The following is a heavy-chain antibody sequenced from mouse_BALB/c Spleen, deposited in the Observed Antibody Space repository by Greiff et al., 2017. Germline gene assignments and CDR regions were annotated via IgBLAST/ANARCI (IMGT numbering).Heavy chain of an antibody. CDR1: GYSITSGYY. D-gene: IGHD2-2*01. CDR3: ARDQRLYYYAMDY. V-gene: IGHV3-6*02. CDR2: ISYDGSN. J-gene: IGHJ4*01. Sequence: EVKLQESGPGLVKPSQSLSLTCSVTGYSITSGYYWNWIRQFPGNKLEWMGYISYDGSNNYNPSLKNRISITRDTSKNQFFLKLNSVTTEDTATYYCARDQRLYYYAMDYWGQGTSVTVSS.